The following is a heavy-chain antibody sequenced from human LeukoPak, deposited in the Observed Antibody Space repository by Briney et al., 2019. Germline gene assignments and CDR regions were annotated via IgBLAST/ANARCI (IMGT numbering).Heavy chain of an antibody. D-gene: IGHD2-2*01. J-gene: IGHJ4*02. CDR3: ATQEYYHAPPHD. Sequence: GGSLRLSCAASGFTFSSYWMHWVRQAPGKGLVWVSGIDSDGASISYADSVRGRFTISRDNSRNTLNLQMSSLRAEDTAVYYCATQEYYHAPPHDRGQGDLGTVSS. V-gene: IGHV3-74*01. CDR2: IDSDGASI. CDR1: GFTFSSYW.